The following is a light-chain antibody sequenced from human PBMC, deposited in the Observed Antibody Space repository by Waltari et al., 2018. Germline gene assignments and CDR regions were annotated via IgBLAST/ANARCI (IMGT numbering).Light chain of an antibody. CDR1: QGISTY. Sequence: DIQLTQSPSFLSSSVGDRVTISCRASQGISTYLAWFQQKPGKAPRRLIYAAAILQGGGPSRFSDSGSGTDFTLTISSLQPEDFGTYYCQQIKSYPITFGGGTKVEVK. CDR2: AAA. V-gene: IGKV1-9*01. J-gene: IGKJ4*01. CDR3: QQIKSYPIT.